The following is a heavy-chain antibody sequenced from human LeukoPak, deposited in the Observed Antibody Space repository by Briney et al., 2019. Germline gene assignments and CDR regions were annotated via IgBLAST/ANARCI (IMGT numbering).Heavy chain of an antibody. V-gene: IGHV3-48*03. J-gene: IGHJ3*02. D-gene: IGHD2-8*01. Sequence: PGGSLRLSCAASGFTFSSYEMNWVRQAPGKGLEWVSYISSSGSTIYYADSVKGRFTISRDNAKNSLYLQMNSLRAEDTAVYYCARAKTNPFNIWAKGQWSPSLQ. CDR1: GFTFSSYE. CDR3: ARAKTNPFNI. CDR2: ISSSGSTI.